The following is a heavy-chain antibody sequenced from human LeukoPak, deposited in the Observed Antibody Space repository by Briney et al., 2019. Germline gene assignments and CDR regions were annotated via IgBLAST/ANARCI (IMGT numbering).Heavy chain of an antibody. CDR2: ISAYNGNT. V-gene: IGHV1-18*01. Sequence: ASVKVSCKASGYTFTSYGISWVRQAPGQGLEWMGWISAYNGNTNYAQKLQGRVTMTTDTSTSTAYMELRSLRSDDTAVYYCAGGRAVAGTGDIDYWGQGTLVTVSS. D-gene: IGHD6-19*01. CDR3: AGGRAVAGTGDIDY. J-gene: IGHJ4*02. CDR1: GYTFTSYG.